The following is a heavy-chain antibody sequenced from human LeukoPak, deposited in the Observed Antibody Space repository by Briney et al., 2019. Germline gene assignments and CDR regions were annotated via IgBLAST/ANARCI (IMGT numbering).Heavy chain of an antibody. V-gene: IGHV1-58*01. Sequence: SVKVSCKASGFTFTSSAVQWVRQARGQRLEWKGWIVVGSGNTNYAQKFQERVTITRDMSTSTAYMELSSLRSEDTAVYYCAADQRGAQGPFANYWGQGTLVTVSS. CDR1: GFTFTSSA. CDR3: AADQRGAQGPFANY. D-gene: IGHD3-9*01. J-gene: IGHJ4*02. CDR2: IVVGSGNT.